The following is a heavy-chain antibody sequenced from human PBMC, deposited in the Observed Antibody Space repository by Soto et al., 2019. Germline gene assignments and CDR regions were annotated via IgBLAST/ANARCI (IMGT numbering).Heavy chain of an antibody. V-gene: IGHV1-46*01. CDR1: GYTFTSYY. Sequence: QVQLVQSGAEVKKPGASVKVSCKASGYTFTSYYMHWVRQAPGQGLEWMGIINPSGGSTSYAQKFQGRVTMTRDTSTSTVYMELSSLRSEDTAVYYCANGGGSGSQPTYYYYYGMDVWGQGTTVTVSS. CDR2: INPSGGST. CDR3: ANGGGSGSQPTYYYYYGMDV. D-gene: IGHD3-10*01. J-gene: IGHJ6*02.